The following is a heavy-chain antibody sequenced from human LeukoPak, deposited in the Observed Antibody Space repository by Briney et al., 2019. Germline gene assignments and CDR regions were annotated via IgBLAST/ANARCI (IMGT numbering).Heavy chain of an antibody. Sequence: GGSLRLSCAASGFTFDDYGMSWVRQAPGKGLEWVSGINWNGGSTGYADSVKGRFTISRDNAKNSLYLQMNSLRAEDTALYYCARKQAVYSSGWVGDFDIWGQGTMVTVSS. D-gene: IGHD6-19*01. CDR3: ARKQAVYSSGWVGDFDI. CDR2: INWNGGST. V-gene: IGHV3-20*04. J-gene: IGHJ3*02. CDR1: GFTFDDYG.